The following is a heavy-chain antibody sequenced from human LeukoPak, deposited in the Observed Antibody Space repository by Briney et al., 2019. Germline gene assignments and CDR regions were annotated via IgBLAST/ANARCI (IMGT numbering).Heavy chain of an antibody. D-gene: IGHD3-22*01. Sequence: GGSLRLSCAASGFTFSSYWMHWVRQAPGTGLVWVSRIKSDVSTNYADSVKGRFTISRDNAKHTVSLQMNSLRAEDTGVYYCAKAPSEIGGYYPEYFRHWGQGTLVTVSS. CDR3: AKAPSEIGGYYPEYFRH. CDR2: IKSDVST. V-gene: IGHV3-74*01. CDR1: GFTFSSYW. J-gene: IGHJ1*01.